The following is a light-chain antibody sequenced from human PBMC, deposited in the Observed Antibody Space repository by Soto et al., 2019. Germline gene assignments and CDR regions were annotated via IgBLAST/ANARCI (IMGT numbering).Light chain of an antibody. CDR1: QGLCTN. CDR3: HQYNHWPLT. V-gene: IGKV3-15*01. J-gene: IGKJ4*01. Sequence: VTTHSLATMSVSPGERATLSCRASQGLCTNLAWYQQKPGQAPRLIIYAASTMATGVPGRFSGSGSGTEFTLTISSLQSEDFAVYYCHQYNHWPLTVGGGTKVEIK. CDR2: AAS.